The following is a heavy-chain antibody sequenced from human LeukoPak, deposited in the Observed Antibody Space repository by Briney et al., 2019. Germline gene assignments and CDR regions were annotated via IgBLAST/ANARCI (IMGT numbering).Heavy chain of an antibody. Sequence: PSETLSLTCTVSGGSISSYYWSWIRQPAGKGLEWIGRIYSSGSTNYNPSLKSRVTISVDTSKNQFSLKLSSVTAADTAVYYCAKLRFPKPGASDIWGQGTMVTVSS. CDR2: IYSSGST. CDR3: AKLRFPKPGASDI. V-gene: IGHV4-4*07. J-gene: IGHJ3*02. CDR1: GGSISSYY. D-gene: IGHD4-17*01.